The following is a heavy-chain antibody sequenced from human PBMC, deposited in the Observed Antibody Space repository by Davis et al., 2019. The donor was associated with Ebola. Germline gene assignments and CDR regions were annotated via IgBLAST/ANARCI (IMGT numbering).Heavy chain of an antibody. CDR2: ISAYNGNT. V-gene: IGHV1-18*01. CDR1: GYTFTSYG. Sequence: ASVKVSCKASGYTFTSYGISWVRQAPGQGLEWMGWISAYNGNTNYAQKLQGRVTMTTDTSTSTAYMELRSLRSDDTAVYYCARGIRSGGNHIYYYYYMDVWGKGTTVTVSS. CDR3: ARGIRSGGNHIYYYYYMDV. J-gene: IGHJ6*03. D-gene: IGHD4-23*01.